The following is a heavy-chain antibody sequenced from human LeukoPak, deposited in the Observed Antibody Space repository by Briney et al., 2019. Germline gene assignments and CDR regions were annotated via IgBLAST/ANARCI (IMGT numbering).Heavy chain of an antibody. CDR3: TRDLSGGILPY. V-gene: IGHV4-59*01. Sequence: PSETLSLTCTVSGGSISNYYWSWLRQPPGKGLEWIGYVSYTGGTNYNPSLESRVTISFDTSKNQFSLKLSSVTAADTAVYYCTRDLSGGILPYWGQGTLVTVSS. CDR1: GGSISNYY. CDR2: VSYTGGT. D-gene: IGHD2-8*02. J-gene: IGHJ4*02.